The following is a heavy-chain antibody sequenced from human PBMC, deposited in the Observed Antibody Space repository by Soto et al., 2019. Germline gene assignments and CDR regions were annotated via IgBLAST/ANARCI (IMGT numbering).Heavy chain of an antibody. J-gene: IGHJ6*02. D-gene: IGHD6-19*01. Sequence: GASVKVSCKASGFTFTSSAVQWFRQARGQRLEYIGWIVVGSGNTNYAQKFQERVTITRDMSTSTAYMELSSLRSEDTAVYYCAAARGLVPPSYYYQYGMDVWGQGTTVTVSS. V-gene: IGHV1-58*01. CDR3: AAARGLVPPSYYYQYGMDV. CDR1: GFTFTSSA. CDR2: IVVGSGNT.